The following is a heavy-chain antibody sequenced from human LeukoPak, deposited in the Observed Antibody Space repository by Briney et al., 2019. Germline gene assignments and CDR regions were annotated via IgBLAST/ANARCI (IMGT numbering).Heavy chain of an antibody. CDR1: GFTFSGYA. CDR2: ISYDGSNK. CDR3: ARDGSGSYYYYYYMDV. V-gene: IGHV3-30*04. J-gene: IGHJ6*03. Sequence: GRSLRLSCAAAGFTFSGYAIHWVRQAPGKGLEWVAVISYDGSNKYYADSVKGRFTISRDNSKNTLYLQMNSLRAEDTAVYYCARDGSGSYYYYYYMDVWGKGTTVTVSS. D-gene: IGHD1-26*01.